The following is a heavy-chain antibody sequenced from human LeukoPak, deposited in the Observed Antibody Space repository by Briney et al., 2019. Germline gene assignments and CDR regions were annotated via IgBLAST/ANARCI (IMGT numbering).Heavy chain of an antibody. J-gene: IGHJ4*02. CDR1: GFTFSSFP. D-gene: IGHD4-11*01. CDR3: AKERPTTTAFDY. V-gene: IGHV3-23*01. CDR2: ITGSGGTT. Sequence: GSLRLSCAASGFTFSSFPMTWVRQAPGKGLEWVSIITGSGGTTYYTDSVKGRFTISRDNSQTTLYLQMNNLRAEDTAVYFCAKERPTTTAFDYWGQGTLVTVSS.